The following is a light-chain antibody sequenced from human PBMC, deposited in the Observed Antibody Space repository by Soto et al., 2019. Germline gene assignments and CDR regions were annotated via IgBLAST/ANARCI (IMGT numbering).Light chain of an antibody. V-gene: IGLV3-21*02. CDR2: DDV. Sequence: SYELTQPPSVSVAPGQTARISCGGANIGTKSVHWYQQRPGQAPVLVVYDDVDRPSGSPERFSGSSSGTTVALTIAAVQAEDEADYYCQSADSNGTWVFGGGTKLTVL. CDR1: NIGTKS. CDR3: QSADSNGTWV. J-gene: IGLJ3*02.